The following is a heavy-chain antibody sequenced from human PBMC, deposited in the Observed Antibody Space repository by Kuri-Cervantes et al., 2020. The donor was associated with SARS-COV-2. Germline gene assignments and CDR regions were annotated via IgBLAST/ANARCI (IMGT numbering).Heavy chain of an antibody. V-gene: IGHV3-23*01. D-gene: IGHD1-26*01. CDR3: AKSRTGVGDSTDY. Sequence: GESLKISCATSGFSFSSYAMSWVRQAPGKGLEWVSSISGSGSGTYYTDSVKGRFTISRDNSKNTQYLQMDSLRAEDTAVYYCAKSRTGVGDSTDYWGPGTLVTVSS. CDR2: ISGSGSGT. J-gene: IGHJ4*02. CDR1: GFSFSSYA.